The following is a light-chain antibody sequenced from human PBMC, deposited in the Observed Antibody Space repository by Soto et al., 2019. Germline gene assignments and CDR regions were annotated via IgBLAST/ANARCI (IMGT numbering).Light chain of an antibody. CDR3: QHYDHLPIT. CDR2: AAS. CDR1: QSISSY. J-gene: IGKJ5*01. V-gene: IGKV1-39*01. Sequence: DIQMTQSPASICASVSYRVTCTCGASQSISSYLNWYQQKPGKAPKLLIYAASSLQSGVPSRFSGSGSGTDFTLTISSLQPEDVATYYCQHYDHLPITFGQGTRLEIK.